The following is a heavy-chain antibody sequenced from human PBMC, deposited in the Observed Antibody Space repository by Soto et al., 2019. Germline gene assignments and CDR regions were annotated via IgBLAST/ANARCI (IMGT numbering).Heavy chain of an antibody. Sequence: QVQLVQSGSEGKEPGASMKISCQASGYTFTRYDLTWVRQATGQGPECMGWMNPQTGNTAYAEKFPGGVTMTRSTSINPAYMGLSGLRSEDTAVYYCARLSEASISSSYYYFCMGVWGKGSPVSVSS. CDR3: ARLSEASISSSYYYFCMGV. D-gene: IGHD3-3*02. CDR2: MNPQTGNT. CDR1: GYTFTRYD. J-gene: IGHJ6*03. V-gene: IGHV1-8*01.